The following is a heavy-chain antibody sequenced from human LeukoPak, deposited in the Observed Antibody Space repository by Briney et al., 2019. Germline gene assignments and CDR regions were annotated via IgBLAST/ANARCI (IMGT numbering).Heavy chain of an antibody. CDR2: MNPNSGNT. V-gene: IGHV1-8*01. CDR3: ARHRGYNYGYDDY. J-gene: IGHJ4*02. CDR1: GYTFTSYD. D-gene: IGHD5-18*01. Sequence: ASVEVSCKASGYTFTSYDINWVRQATGQGLEWMGWMNPNSGNTGYAQKFQGRVTMTRNTSIRTAYMELSSLTSEDTAVYSCARHRGYNYGYDDYWGQGTLVTVSS.